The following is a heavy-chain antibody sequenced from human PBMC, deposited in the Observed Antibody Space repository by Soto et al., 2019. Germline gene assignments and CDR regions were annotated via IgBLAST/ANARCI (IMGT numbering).Heavy chain of an antibody. V-gene: IGHV4-34*01. CDR2: INHSGST. J-gene: IGHJ4*02. CDR3: ARRGKSTMVRGVIITPNYPGYFDY. CDR1: GGSFSGYY. D-gene: IGHD3-10*01. Sequence: QVQLQQWGAGLLKPSETLSLTCAVYGGSFSGYYWSWIRQPPGKGLEWIGEINHSGSTNYNPSLKSRVTISVDTSKNQFSLKLSSVTAADTAVYYCARRGKSTMVRGVIITPNYPGYFDYWGQGTLVTVSS.